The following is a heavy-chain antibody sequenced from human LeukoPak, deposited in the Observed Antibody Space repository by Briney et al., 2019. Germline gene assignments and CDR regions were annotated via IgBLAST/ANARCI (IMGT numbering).Heavy chain of an antibody. V-gene: IGHV3-7*04. D-gene: IGHD6-13*01. CDR1: GFTFSIYW. CDR3: ARGTIAAAGYYYFDY. CDR2: IQQDGGVT. J-gene: IGHJ4*02. Sequence: GGSLRLSCEASGFTFSIYWMNWVRQAPGKGLEWVANIQQDGGVTHYVDSVKGRFTISRDNAKNSLYLQMNSLRAEDTAVYYCARGTIAAAGYYYFDYWGQGTQVTVSS.